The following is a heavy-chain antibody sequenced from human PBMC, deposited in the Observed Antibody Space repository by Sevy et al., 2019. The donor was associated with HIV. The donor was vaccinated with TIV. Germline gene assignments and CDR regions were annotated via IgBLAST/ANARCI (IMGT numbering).Heavy chain of an antibody. CDR3: ARLTIFSDLTQNWFVP. J-gene: IGHJ5*02. V-gene: IGHV4-39*01. D-gene: IGHD3-3*01. CDR1: GGSISNNNYY. CDR2: IYYNGRT. Sequence: SETLSLTCTVSGGSISNNNYYWVWIRQPPGKGLEWIGSIYYNGRTYYNPSLKCRVTIYVDTSKNQFSLRLTSVTAADTAVYYCARLTIFSDLTQNWFVPWGQGTLVTGSS.